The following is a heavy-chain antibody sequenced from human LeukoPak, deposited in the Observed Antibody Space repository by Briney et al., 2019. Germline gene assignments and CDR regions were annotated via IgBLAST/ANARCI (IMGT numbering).Heavy chain of an antibody. CDR3: ARAAYYYDSSAYPYWYFDL. V-gene: IGHV3-48*03. Sequence: QPGGSLRLSCAASGFTFSSYEMNWVRQAPGKGLEWVSYISSSGSTIYYADSVKGRFTISRDNAKNSLYLQMNSLRAEDTAVYYCARAAYYYDSSAYPYWYFDLWGRGTLVTVSS. CDR2: ISSSGSTI. J-gene: IGHJ2*01. D-gene: IGHD3-22*01. CDR1: GFTFSSYE.